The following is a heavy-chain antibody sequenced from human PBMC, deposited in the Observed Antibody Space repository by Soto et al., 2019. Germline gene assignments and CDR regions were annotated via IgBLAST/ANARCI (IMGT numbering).Heavy chain of an antibody. V-gene: IGHV4-34*01. CDR1: GGSFSGHY. Sequence: SETPSLTCAVYGGSFSGHYWSWIRQHPGKGLEWIGEINHSGSTNYNPSLKSRVTISVDTSKNQFSLKLSSVTAADTAVYYCARWNYDILTALFDYWGQGTLVT. J-gene: IGHJ4*02. D-gene: IGHD3-9*01. CDR2: INHSGST. CDR3: ARWNYDILTALFDY.